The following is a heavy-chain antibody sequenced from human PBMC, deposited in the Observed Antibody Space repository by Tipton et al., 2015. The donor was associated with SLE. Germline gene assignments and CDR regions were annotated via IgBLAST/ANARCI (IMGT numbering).Heavy chain of an antibody. D-gene: IGHD4-17*01. CDR2: ISGSGGST. CDR1: GFTFSSYA. V-gene: IGHV3-23*01. J-gene: IGHJ4*02. CDR3: AKERSDYGDYPLDY. Sequence: SGFTFSSYAMSWVRQAPGKGLEWVSAISGSGGSTYYADSVKGRFTISRDNSKNTLYPQMNSLRAEDTAVYYCAKERSDYGDYPLDYWGQGTLVTVSS.